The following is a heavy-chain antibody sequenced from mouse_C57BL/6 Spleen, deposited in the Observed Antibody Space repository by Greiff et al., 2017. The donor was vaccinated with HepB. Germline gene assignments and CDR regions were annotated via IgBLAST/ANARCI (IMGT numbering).Heavy chain of an antibody. D-gene: IGHD1-1*01. V-gene: IGHV1-81*01. Sequence: QVQLQQSGAELARPGASVKLSCKASGYTFTSYGISWVKQRTGQGLEWIGEIYPRSGNTYYNEKFKGKATLTADKSSSTAYMELRSLTSEDSAVYFCARYYYGSSYRDYYAMDYWGQGTSVTVSS. CDR2: IYPRSGNT. CDR1: GYTFTSYG. CDR3: ARYYYGSSYRDYYAMDY. J-gene: IGHJ4*01.